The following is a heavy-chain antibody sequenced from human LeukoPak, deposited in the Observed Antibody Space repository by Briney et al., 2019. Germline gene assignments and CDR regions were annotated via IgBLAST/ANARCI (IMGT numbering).Heavy chain of an antibody. V-gene: IGHV4-59*01. Sequence: KSSETLSLTCTVSGGSINSYYWSWIRQPPGKGLEWVGYIYYSGSTNYKPSLKRRVTISVDTSKNQFSLKVSSVTAADTAVYYCASSRSSSGWSLTDYWGQGALVTVSS. J-gene: IGHJ4*02. CDR1: GGSINSYY. CDR2: IYYSGST. CDR3: ASSRSSSGWSLTDY. D-gene: IGHD6-19*01.